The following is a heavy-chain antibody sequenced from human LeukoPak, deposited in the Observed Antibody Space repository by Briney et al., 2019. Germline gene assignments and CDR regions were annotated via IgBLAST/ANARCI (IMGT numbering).Heavy chain of an antibody. CDR2: INHSGST. Sequence: SSETLSLTCAVYGGSFSGYYWSWIRQPPGKGLEWIGEINHSGSTNYNPSLKGRVTISVDTSKNQFSLKLSSVTAADTAVYYCARGPDYGDFYYYYYMDVWGKGTTVTVSS. CDR1: GGSFSGYY. CDR3: ARGPDYGDFYYYYYMDV. J-gene: IGHJ6*03. V-gene: IGHV4-34*01. D-gene: IGHD4-17*01.